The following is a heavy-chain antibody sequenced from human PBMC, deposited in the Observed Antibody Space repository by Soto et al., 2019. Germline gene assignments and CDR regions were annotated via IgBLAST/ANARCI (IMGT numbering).Heavy chain of an antibody. CDR3: ARHDVGYCSGGSCYSDWYFDL. J-gene: IGHJ2*01. D-gene: IGHD2-15*01. V-gene: IGHV4-39*01. CDR1: GGSISSSSYY. Sequence: QLQLQESGPGLVKPSETLSLTCTVSGGSISSSSYYWGWIRQPPGKGLEWIGSIYYSGSTYYNPSLKSRVTISVVTSKTQFSLKLSSVTAADTAVYYCARHDVGYCSGGSCYSDWYFDLWGRGTLVTVSS. CDR2: IYYSGST.